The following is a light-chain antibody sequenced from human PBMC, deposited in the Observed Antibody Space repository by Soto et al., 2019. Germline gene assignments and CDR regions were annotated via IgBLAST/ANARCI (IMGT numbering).Light chain of an antibody. J-gene: IGLJ2*01. CDR2: DVT. V-gene: IGLV2-14*03. CDR1: SSDVGAYNY. CDR3: SSYTTSSTQV. Sequence: QSALTQPASVSGPPGQSIAISCTGTSSDVGAYNYVSWYQQYPGKAPKLIIYDVTNRPSGVSKRFSGSKSGDTASLTISGLQAEDEADYYCSSYTTSSTQVFGGGTKLTVL.